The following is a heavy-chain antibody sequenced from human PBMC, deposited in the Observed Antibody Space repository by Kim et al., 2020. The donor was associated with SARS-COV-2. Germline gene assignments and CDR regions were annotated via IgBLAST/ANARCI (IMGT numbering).Heavy chain of an antibody. V-gene: IGHV3-15*01. Sequence: GGSLRLSCAASGFTFSNAWMSWVRQAPGKGLEWVGRIKSKTDGGTTDYAAPVKGRFTISRDDSKNTLYLQMNSLKTEDTAVYYCTTANSVLLWFGELYWFDPWGQGTLVTVSS. CDR1: GFTFSNAW. CDR3: TTANSVLLWFGELYWFDP. D-gene: IGHD3-10*01. CDR2: IKSKTDGGTT. J-gene: IGHJ5*02.